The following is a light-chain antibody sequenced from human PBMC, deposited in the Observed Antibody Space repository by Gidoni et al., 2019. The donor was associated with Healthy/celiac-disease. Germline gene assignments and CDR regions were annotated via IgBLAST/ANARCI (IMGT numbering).Light chain of an antibody. J-gene: IGKJ2*01. CDR2: AAS. Sequence: DIQITQSPSSLSASVADRATITGRPSQSISSYLNWSQQKPGKAPKLLFYAASSFQSGVQSMFGGSGSGTDFTLTISSLQPEDFATYYCQPSYSTPRAFGQGTKLEIK. CDR3: QPSYSTPRA. CDR1: QSISSY. V-gene: IGKV1-39*01.